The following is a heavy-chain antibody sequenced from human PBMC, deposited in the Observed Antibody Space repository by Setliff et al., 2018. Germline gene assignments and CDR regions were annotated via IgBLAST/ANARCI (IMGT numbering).Heavy chain of an antibody. V-gene: IGHV3-74*01. CDR1: GFNFNSYW. D-gene: IGHD3-22*01. CDR3: ARLALTGYDSSGYYYALEYYYYMDV. CDR2: ISPDGSVI. Sequence: PGGSLRLSCAGSGFNFNSYWMNWVRQVPGKGLVWVSRISPDGSVIDYADSVKGRFTISRDNANQSLYLQMNSLRAEDTAVYYCARLALTGYDSSGYYYALEYYYYMDVWGKGTTVTVSS. J-gene: IGHJ6*03.